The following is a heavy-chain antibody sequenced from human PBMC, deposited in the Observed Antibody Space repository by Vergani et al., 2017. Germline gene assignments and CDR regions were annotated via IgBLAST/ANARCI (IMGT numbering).Heavy chain of an antibody. V-gene: IGHV1-69*18. CDR2: IIPIFGTA. D-gene: IGHD2-8*01. CDR3: ARESSPDYCTNGVCYA. J-gene: IGHJ4*02. CDR1: GGTFSSYA. Sequence: QVQLVQSGAEVKKPGSSVKVSCKASGGTFSSYAISWVRQAPGQGLEWMGRIIPIFGTANYAQKFQGRVMITADESTSTAYMELSSLRSEDTAVYYCARESSPDYCTNGVCYAWGQGTLVTVSS.